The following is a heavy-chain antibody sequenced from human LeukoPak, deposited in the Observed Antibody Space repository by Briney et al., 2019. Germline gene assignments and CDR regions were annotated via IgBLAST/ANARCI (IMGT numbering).Heavy chain of an antibody. D-gene: IGHD3/OR15-3a*01. J-gene: IGHJ5*02. V-gene: IGHV3-74*01. CDR2: IKTDGSVS. Sequence: PGGSLRLSCAASGFTFSSYWMNWVRHAPGKGLAWVARIKTDGSVSAYPNSVDGPFTISIANAKNTLLLQMNSLRAEDTAVYYCVRVNVDSAWFDPWGQGTLVTVSS. CDR1: GFTFSSYW. CDR3: VRVNVDSAWFDP.